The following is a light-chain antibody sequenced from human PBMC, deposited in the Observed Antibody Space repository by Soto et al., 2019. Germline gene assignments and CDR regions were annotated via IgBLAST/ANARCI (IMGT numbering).Light chain of an antibody. Sequence: EIVLTQSPGTLSLSPGESATLSCRASQTFSNTYLAWYQQKPGQAPRLLIYGASSRAPGIPDRVSGSGSGTDFTLTISRVEPEDFAVYCCQQYGSSPPFTFGQGTKLEIK. CDR2: GAS. CDR1: QTFSNTY. CDR3: QQYGSSPPFT. V-gene: IGKV3-20*01. J-gene: IGKJ2*01.